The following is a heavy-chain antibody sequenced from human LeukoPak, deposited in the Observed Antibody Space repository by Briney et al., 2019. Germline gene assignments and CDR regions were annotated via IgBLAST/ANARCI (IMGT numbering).Heavy chain of an antibody. J-gene: IGHJ6*02. V-gene: IGHV3-9*01. CDR3: AKGRMDYYYGMDV. D-gene: IGHD2-8*01. CDR1: GFTFDDYA. CDR2: ISWNSGSL. Sequence: GRSLRLSCAASGFTFDDYAMHWVRQAPGKGLEWVSGISWNSGSLGYADSVKGRFTISRDNAKNSLYLQMNSLRAEDTALYYCAKGRMDYYYGMDVWGQGTTVTVSS.